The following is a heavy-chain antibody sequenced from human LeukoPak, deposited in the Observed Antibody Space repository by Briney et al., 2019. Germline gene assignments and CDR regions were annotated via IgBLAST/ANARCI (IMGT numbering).Heavy chain of an antibody. V-gene: IGHV4-61*02. J-gene: IGHJ3*02. CDR2: IYSSGST. CDR1: GGSISSGDYY. D-gene: IGHD3-22*01. Sequence: PSQTLSLTCTVSGGSISSGDYYWSWIRQPAGKGLEWIGRIYSSGSTNYNPSLKSRVTLSVDTSKNQFSLNLSSVTAADTAVYYCARRHDYDSSGPHAFDIWGQGTMVTVSS. CDR3: ARRHDYDSSGPHAFDI.